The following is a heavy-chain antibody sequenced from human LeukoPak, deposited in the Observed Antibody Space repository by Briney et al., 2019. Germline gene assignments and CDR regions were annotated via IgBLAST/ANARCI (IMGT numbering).Heavy chain of an antibody. CDR2: IYPTDSDI. Sequence: GESLKISCQVSGYIFTNYWIGWVRQMPGKGLESMGIIYPTDSDITYSPSFQGQVTISADKSISTVYLQWSSLKASDTAMYYCARQSRDGSKTRGYYFDYWGPGTQVTVSS. D-gene: IGHD3-10*01. CDR1: GYIFTNYW. V-gene: IGHV5-51*01. CDR3: ARQSRDGSKTRGYYFDY. J-gene: IGHJ4*02.